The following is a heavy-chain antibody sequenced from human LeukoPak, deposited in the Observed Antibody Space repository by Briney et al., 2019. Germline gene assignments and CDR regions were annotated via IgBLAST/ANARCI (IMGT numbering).Heavy chain of an antibody. D-gene: IGHD4-23*01. CDR2: ISCDGSNK. CDR3: ARDRDCGGNGRLGFDY. Sequence: GSLRLSCAASGFTFSNNAIHWVRQAPGKGLEWVALISCDGSNKYYAESVKGRFTISRDNSKNTLELQMSSLRVEDTAVYYCARDRDCGGNGRLGFDYWGQGSLVTVSS. J-gene: IGHJ4*02. V-gene: IGHV3-30*15. CDR1: GFTFSNNA.